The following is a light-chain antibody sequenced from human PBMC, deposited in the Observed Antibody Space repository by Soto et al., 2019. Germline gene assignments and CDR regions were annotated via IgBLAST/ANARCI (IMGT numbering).Light chain of an antibody. V-gene: IGKV3-20*01. CDR3: QQYGNSPPWT. J-gene: IGKJ1*01. Sequence: EIVLTQSPGTLSLSPGDRATLSCRASQSVTSSYLAWYQQKPGQAPRLLIYGASSRATGIPDRFSGSGSGTDFTLTISRLEPEDFAVYYCQQYGNSPPWTFGQGTKVEI. CDR1: QSVTSSY. CDR2: GAS.